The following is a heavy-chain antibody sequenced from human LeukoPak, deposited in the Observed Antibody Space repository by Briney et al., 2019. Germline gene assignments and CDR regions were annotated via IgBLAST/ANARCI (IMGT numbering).Heavy chain of an antibody. V-gene: IGHV3-15*01. CDR3: STARGSGGYSSSTAAFDI. CDR1: GFTFNNAW. D-gene: IGHD6-13*01. CDR2: IKRKSDGGTT. J-gene: IGHJ3*02. Sequence: GGSLRLSCAASGFTFNNAWMSWVRQAPGKGLEWVGRIKRKSDGGTTDYAAPVKGRFTILRDDSKDILYLQMNSLKTEDTAVYYCSTARGSGGYSSSTAAFDIWGQGTMVTVSS.